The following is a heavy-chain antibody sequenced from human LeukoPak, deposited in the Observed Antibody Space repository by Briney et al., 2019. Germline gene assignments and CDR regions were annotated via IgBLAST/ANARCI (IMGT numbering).Heavy chain of an antibody. CDR2: IFHTGST. CDR3: ASQSITMIRDDAFGI. D-gene: IGHD3-10*01. CDR1: GGSISIYY. V-gene: IGHV4-59*01. Sequence: SETLSLTCTVSGGSISIYYWSWIRQPPGKGLEWIGYIFHTGSTNYNPSLKSRITISVDTSKNQFSLKLSSVTAADTAVYYCASQSITMIRDDAFGIWGQGTMVTVSS. J-gene: IGHJ3*02.